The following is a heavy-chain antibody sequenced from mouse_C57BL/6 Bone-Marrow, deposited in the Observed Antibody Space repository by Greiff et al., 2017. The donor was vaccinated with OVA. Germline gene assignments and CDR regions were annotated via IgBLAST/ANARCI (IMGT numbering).Heavy chain of an antibody. CDR1: GFTFSDAW. D-gene: IGHD1-1*01. V-gene: IGHV6-6*01. J-gene: IGHJ3*01. CDR3: TRLLYYGSSWFAY. CDR2: IRHKANNHAT. Sequence: EVKVVESGGGLVQPGGSMKLSCAASGFTFSDAWMDWVRQSPEKGLEWVAEIRHKANNHATYYAESVKGRFTISRDDSKSSVYLQMNSLRAEDTGIYYCTRLLYYGSSWFAYWGQGTLVTVSA.